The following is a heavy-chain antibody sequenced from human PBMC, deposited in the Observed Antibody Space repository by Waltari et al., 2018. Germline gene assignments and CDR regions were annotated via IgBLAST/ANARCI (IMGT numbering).Heavy chain of an antibody. CDR1: GFTFSGSA. Sequence: VQLVESGGGLVQPGGSLKLSCAASGFTFSGSAMHWVRQASGKGLEGVGRIRSKAHKYATAYAASVKGRFTISRDDSKNTAYLQMNSLKTEDTAVYYCTRQEPWRFDPWGQGTLVTVSS. D-gene: IGHD1-1*01. CDR3: TRQEPWRFDP. V-gene: IGHV3-73*01. CDR2: IRSKAHKYAT. J-gene: IGHJ5*02.